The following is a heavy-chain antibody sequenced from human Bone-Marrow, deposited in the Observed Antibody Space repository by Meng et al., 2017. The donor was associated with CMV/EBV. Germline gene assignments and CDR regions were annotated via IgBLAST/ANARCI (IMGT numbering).Heavy chain of an antibody. D-gene: IGHD3-10*01. J-gene: IGHJ4*02. CDR2: IIPFHDLI. CDR3: ARDPGQVGDY. V-gene: IGHV1-69*04. CDR1: GDTFRNYS. Sequence: SVKVSCKTSGDTFRNYSISWVRQAPGQGLEWMGRIIPFHDLINYAQKFQGRLTITADKSTNTAYMELSSLTSEDTAVYYCARDPGQVGDYWGQGTLVTGSS.